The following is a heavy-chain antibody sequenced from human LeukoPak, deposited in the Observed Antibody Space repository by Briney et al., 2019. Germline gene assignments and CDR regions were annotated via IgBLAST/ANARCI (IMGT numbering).Heavy chain of an antibody. J-gene: IGHJ5*02. CDR3: ARVLIAARGGFDP. CDR2: ISYDGSNK. D-gene: IGHD6-6*01. CDR1: GFTFSSYG. V-gene: IGHV3-30*03. Sequence: GRSLRLSCAASGFTFSSYGMHWVRQAPGKGLEWVAVISYDGSNKYYADSVKGRFTISRDNSKNTLYLQMNSLRAEDTAVYYCARVLIAARGGFDPWGQGTLVTVSS.